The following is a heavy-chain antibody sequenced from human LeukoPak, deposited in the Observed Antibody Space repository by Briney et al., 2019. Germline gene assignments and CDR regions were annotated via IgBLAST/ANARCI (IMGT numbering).Heavy chain of an antibody. Sequence: PGGSLRLSCATSGFTFSSYAMHWVRQAPGKGLEWVAVISYDGSNKYYADSVKGRFTISRDNSKNTLYLQMNSLRAEDTAVYYCARIGIAARPMDDAFDIWGQGTMVTVSS. D-gene: IGHD6-6*01. CDR2: ISYDGSNK. V-gene: IGHV3-30-3*01. CDR1: GFTFSSYA. CDR3: ARIGIAARPMDDAFDI. J-gene: IGHJ3*02.